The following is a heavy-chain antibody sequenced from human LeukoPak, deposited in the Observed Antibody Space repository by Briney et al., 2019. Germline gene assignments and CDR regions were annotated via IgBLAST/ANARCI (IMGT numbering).Heavy chain of an antibody. CDR1: GYTFTSYD. Sequence: ASVTVSCKASGYTFTSYDINWVRQAAGQGLAWMGWMNPNSGNTGYAQKFQGRVTMTRNTSISTAYMELSSLRSEDTAVYYCARGGDGSIGNFQHWGQGTLVTVSS. J-gene: IGHJ1*01. D-gene: IGHD5-24*01. CDR3: ARGGDGSIGNFQH. V-gene: IGHV1-8*01. CDR2: MNPNSGNT.